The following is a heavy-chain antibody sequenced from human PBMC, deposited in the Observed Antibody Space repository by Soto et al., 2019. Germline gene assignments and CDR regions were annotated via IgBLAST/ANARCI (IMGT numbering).Heavy chain of an antibody. J-gene: IGHJ5*02. CDR3: ARAISGYVT. Sequence: QVKLVQSGAEVKKPGASVKVSCKASGITSTTYAIHWVRQAPGHGLEWMGWINTGNGNTRYSQRFLGRVSLTTDTSTSTASMDLSSLTSEDTAVYYRARAISGYVTWGQGTLITVSS. CDR2: INTGNGNT. CDR1: GITSTTYA. D-gene: IGHD5-12*01. V-gene: IGHV1-3*04.